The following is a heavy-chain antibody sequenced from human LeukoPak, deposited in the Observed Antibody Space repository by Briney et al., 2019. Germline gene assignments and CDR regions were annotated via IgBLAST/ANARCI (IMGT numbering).Heavy chain of an antibody. CDR1: GGSISSSNW. CDR2: IYHSGST. D-gene: IGHD5-24*01. V-gene: IGHV4-4*02. J-gene: IGHJ4*02. CDR3: ARLMATTQFDY. Sequence: PSGTLSLTCAVSGGSISSSNWWSWVRQPPGKGLEWIGEIYHSGSTNYNPSLKSRVIISVDKSKNQFSLKLSSVTAADRAVYYCARLMATTQFDYWGLGTLVTVSS.